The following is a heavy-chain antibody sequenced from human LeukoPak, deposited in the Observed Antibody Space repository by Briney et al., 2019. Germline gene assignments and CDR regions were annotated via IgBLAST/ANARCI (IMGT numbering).Heavy chain of an antibody. CDR1: GFTLSSYS. CDR2: ISSSSSYI. D-gene: IGHD2-2*01. CDR3: ARDASDIVVVPAAAAYYYYYMDV. J-gene: IGHJ6*03. V-gene: IGHV3-21*04. Sequence: GGSLRLSCAASGFTLSSYSMNWVRQAPGKGLEWVSSISSSSSYIYYADSVKGRFTISRDNAKNSLYLQRNNLRAEDTAVYYCARDASDIVVVPAAAAYYYYYMDVWGKGTTVTVSS.